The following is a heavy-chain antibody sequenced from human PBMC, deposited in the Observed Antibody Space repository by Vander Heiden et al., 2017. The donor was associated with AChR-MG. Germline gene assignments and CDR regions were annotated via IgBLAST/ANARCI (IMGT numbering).Heavy chain of an antibody. J-gene: IGHJ4*02. Sequence: QVQLVESGGGLVKPGGSLRLSCAASGFTFSDYDMSWIRQAPGKGLEWVSYISSSGSTIYYADSLKGRFTISRDNAKNSLYLQMNSLRAEDTAVYYCARSSVVVAASEYYFDYWGQGTLVSVSS. D-gene: IGHD2-15*01. CDR1: GFTFSDYD. CDR3: ARSSVVVAASEYYFDY. V-gene: IGHV3-11*01. CDR2: ISSSGSTI.